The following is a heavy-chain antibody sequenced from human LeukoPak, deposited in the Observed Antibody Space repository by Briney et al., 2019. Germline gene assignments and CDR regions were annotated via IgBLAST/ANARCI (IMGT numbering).Heavy chain of an antibody. D-gene: IGHD3-10*01. CDR3: AKIGSLSDASQSYDY. V-gene: IGHV3-23*01. CDR1: GFTFSNFA. Sequence: GGSLRLSCAASGFTFSNFAMSWARQAPGKGLEWVSAISGSGGSTYYADSVKGRFTISRDNSKNTLYLQMNSLRAGDTAVYYCAKIGSLSDASQSYDYWGQGTLVTVSS. CDR2: ISGSGGST. J-gene: IGHJ4*02.